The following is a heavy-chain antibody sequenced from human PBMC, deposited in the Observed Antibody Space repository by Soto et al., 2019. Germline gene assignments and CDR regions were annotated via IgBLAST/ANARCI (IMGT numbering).Heavy chain of an antibody. V-gene: IGHV1-69*06. CDR3: ASKANYDFWSGYPFLYYYYGMDV. CDR2: IIPIFGTA. CDR1: GGTLSSYA. D-gene: IGHD3-3*01. Sequence: QVQLVQSGAEVKKPGSSVKVSCKASGGTLSSYAISWVRQAPGQGLEWMGGIIPIFGTANYAQKFQGRVTITADKSTSTAYMELSSLRSEDTAVYYCASKANYDFWSGYPFLYYYYGMDVWGQGTTVTVSS. J-gene: IGHJ6*02.